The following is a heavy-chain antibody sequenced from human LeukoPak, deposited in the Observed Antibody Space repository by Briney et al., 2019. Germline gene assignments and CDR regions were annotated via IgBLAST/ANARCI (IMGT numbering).Heavy chain of an antibody. D-gene: IGHD3-22*01. CDR3: AKSPYDSSGYYALDY. Sequence: GGSLRLSCAASGFTFDDYAMHWVRQAPGKGLEWVSGISWNSGSIGYADSVKGRFTISRDNAKNSLYLQMNSLRAEDTALYYCAKSPYDSSGYYALDYWGQGTLVTVSS. CDR2: ISWNSGSI. J-gene: IGHJ4*02. V-gene: IGHV3-9*01. CDR1: GFTFDDYA.